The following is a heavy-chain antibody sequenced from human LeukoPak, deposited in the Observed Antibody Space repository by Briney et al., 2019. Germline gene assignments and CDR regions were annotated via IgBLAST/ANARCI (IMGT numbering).Heavy chain of an antibody. CDR3: ATSDGLPDY. Sequence: SETLSLTCTVSGGSISSYYWSWIRQPPGKGLEWIGYIYHSGSTYYNPSLKSRVTISVDRSKNQFSLKLSSVTAADTAVYYCATSDGLPDYWGQGTLVTVSS. J-gene: IGHJ4*02. CDR2: IYHSGST. V-gene: IGHV4-59*12. CDR1: GGSISSYY. D-gene: IGHD5-24*01.